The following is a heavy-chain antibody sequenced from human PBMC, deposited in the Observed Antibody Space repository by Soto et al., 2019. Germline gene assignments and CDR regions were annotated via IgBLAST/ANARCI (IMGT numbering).Heavy chain of an antibody. CDR1: GGTFSSYA. Sequence: ASVKVSCKASGGTFSSYAISWVRQAPGQGLEWMGGIIPIFGTANYAQKFRGRVTITADESTSTAYMELSSLRSEDTAVYYCARYPPVAGATRIEADAFDIWGQGTMVTVSS. CDR3: ARYPPVAGATRIEADAFDI. J-gene: IGHJ3*02. V-gene: IGHV1-69*13. CDR2: IIPIFGTA. D-gene: IGHD1-26*01.